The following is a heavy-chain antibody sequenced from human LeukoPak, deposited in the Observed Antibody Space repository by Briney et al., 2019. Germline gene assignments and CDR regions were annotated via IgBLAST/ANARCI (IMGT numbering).Heavy chain of an antibody. CDR2: INHSGST. J-gene: IGHJ4*02. CDR1: GGSFSGYY. CDR3: ARHSVSEMATIYYFDY. Sequence: SETLSLTCAVYGGSFSGYYWSWVRQPPGKGLEWIGEINHSGSTKYNPSLKSRVTISVDTSKNQFSLKLSSVTAADTAVYYCARHSVSEMATIYYFDYWGQGTLVTVSS. D-gene: IGHD5-24*01. V-gene: IGHV4-34*01.